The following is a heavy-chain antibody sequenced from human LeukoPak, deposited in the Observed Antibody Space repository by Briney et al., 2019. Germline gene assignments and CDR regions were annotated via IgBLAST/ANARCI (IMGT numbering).Heavy chain of an antibody. D-gene: IGHD3-16*02. V-gene: IGHV3-15*01. CDR2: IKSKTDGGTT. Sequence: GGSLRLSCAASGFTFSNAWMSWVRQAPGKGLEWVGRIKSKTDGGTTDYAAPVKGRFTISRDDSKNTLYLQMNSLKTEDTAVYYCTTVSSDYVWGSHRPYYFDYWGQGTLVTVSS. CDR3: TTVSSDYVWGSHRPYYFDY. J-gene: IGHJ4*02. CDR1: GFTFSNAW.